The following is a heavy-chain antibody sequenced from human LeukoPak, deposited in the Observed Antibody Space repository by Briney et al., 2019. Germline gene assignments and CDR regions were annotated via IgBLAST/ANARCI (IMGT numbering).Heavy chain of an antibody. CDR1: GGSISSYY. J-gene: IGHJ4*02. Sequence: SETLSLTCTVSGGSISSYYWSWIRQPAGKGLEWIGRIYTSGSTNYNPSLKSRVTISVDKSKNQFSLKLSSVTAADTAVYYCARDPTIFGVQGSYYFDYWGQGTLVTVSS. D-gene: IGHD3-3*01. CDR2: IYTSGST. V-gene: IGHV4-4*07. CDR3: ARDPTIFGVQGSYYFDY.